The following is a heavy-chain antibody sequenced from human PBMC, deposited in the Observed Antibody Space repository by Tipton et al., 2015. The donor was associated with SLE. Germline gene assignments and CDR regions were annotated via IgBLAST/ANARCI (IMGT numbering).Heavy chain of an antibody. Sequence: LRLSCSVSGGSISPFYWSWMRQTPGKGLEWIGQVSRSGAADYSPSLKSRVSISVDTSKNQFSLRLNSVTPADTAVYFCTRGPVGSGSYSSSDAFDFWGRGTMVTVSS. CDR2: VSRSGAA. V-gene: IGHV4-59*01. CDR1: GGSISPFY. CDR3: TRGPVGSGSYSSSDAFDF. J-gene: IGHJ3*01. D-gene: IGHD3-22*01.